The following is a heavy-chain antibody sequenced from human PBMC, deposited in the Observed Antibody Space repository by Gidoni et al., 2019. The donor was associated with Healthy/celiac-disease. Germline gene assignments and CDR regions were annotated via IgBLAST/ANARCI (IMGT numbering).Heavy chain of an antibody. CDR3: ASNYGEQPQDY. J-gene: IGHJ4*02. CDR1: GFTFSSYS. Sequence: EVQLVESGGGLVKPGGSLRLSCAASGFTFSSYSMNWVRQAPGKGLGWVSSISSSSSYIYYADSVKGRFTISRDNAKNSLYLQMNSLRAEDTAVYYCASNYGEQPQDYWGQGTLVTVSS. CDR2: ISSSSSYI. D-gene: IGHD4-17*01. V-gene: IGHV3-21*01.